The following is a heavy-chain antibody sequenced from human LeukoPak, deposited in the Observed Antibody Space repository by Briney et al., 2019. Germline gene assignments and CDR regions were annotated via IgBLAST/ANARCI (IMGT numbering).Heavy chain of an antibody. V-gene: IGHV3-23*01. J-gene: IGHJ6*02. D-gene: IGHD2-2*01. Sequence: GGSLRLSCAASGFTFSSYAMSWVRQAPGKGLEWVSAISGSGGSTYYADSVKGRFTISRDNSKNTLYLQMNSLRAEDTAVYYCAKVDCSSTGCPSIYYYYGMDVWGQGTTVTVSS. CDR2: ISGSGGST. CDR3: AKVDCSSTGCPSIYYYYGMDV. CDR1: GFTFSSYA.